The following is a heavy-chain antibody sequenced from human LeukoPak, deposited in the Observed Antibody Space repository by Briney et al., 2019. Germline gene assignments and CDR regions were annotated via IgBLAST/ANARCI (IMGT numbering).Heavy chain of an antibody. CDR3: ARDLDYDSSPSDAVEM. Sequence: AETLSLTCTVSGGSISGYFLSWIRQPPGKGLECIGQIYYSGGTNYNPSLKSRITISVDTSKNQFSLKLKSATAADTALYYCARDLDYDSSPSDAVEMWGQGTMVTVSS. D-gene: IGHD3-22*01. V-gene: IGHV4-59*01. CDR1: GGSISGYF. CDR2: IYYSGGT. J-gene: IGHJ3*02.